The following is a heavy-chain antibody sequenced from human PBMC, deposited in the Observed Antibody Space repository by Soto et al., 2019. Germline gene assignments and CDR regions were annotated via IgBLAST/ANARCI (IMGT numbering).Heavy chain of an antibody. CDR2: IIPIFGTA. V-gene: IGHV1-69*12. Sequence: QVQLVQSGAEVKKPGSSVKVSCKASGGTFSSYAISWVRQAPGQGLEWMGGIIPIFGTANYAQKFQGRVTITADESTSTAYMELSSLRSEDTAVYYCARRGVRFLERLSHYYYYGMDVWGQGPTVTVSS. CDR3: ARRGVRFLERLSHYYYYGMDV. D-gene: IGHD3-3*01. CDR1: GGTFSSYA. J-gene: IGHJ6*02.